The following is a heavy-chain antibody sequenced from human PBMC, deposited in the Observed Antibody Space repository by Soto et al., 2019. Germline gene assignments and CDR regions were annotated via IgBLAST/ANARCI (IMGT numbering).Heavy chain of an antibody. D-gene: IGHD1-1*01. Sequence: SLKVSCKPSGGTFSSYAISLLRHAPGQGLEWMGGIIPIFGTAHYSQKFQGRVTITADESTSTAYMELSSLRSEDTAVYYCARGRTSFHYYGMDVWGQGTTVTVSS. J-gene: IGHJ6*02. V-gene: IGHV1-69*01. CDR2: IIPIFGTA. CDR3: ARGRTSFHYYGMDV. CDR1: GGTFSSYA.